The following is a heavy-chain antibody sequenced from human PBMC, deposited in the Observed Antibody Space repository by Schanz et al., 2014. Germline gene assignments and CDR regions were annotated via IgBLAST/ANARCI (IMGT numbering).Heavy chain of an antibody. CDR3: ARDGNYYGSRNYYKTPYYFDY. Sequence: EVQLVESGGGFVQPGGSLGLSCVVSGFTVSSDHMSWVRQAPGKGLELVSTIYASGATYYADSVKRRFTISRDISKNTLHLQVTSLRAEDTAIYYCARDGNYYGSRNYYKTPYYFDYWGQGTLXTVSS. CDR2: IYASGAT. J-gene: IGHJ4*02. D-gene: IGHD3-10*01. CDR1: GFTVSSDH. V-gene: IGHV3-66*01.